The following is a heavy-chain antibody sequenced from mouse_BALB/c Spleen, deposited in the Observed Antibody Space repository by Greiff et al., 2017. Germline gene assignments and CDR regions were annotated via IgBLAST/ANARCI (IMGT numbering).Heavy chain of an antibody. J-gene: IGHJ4*01. V-gene: IGHV1-14*01. CDR3: ARWLPLYYYAMDY. Sequence: EVQLQQSGPELVKPGASVKMSCKASGYTFTSYVMHWVKQKPGQGLEWIGYINPYNDGTKYNEKFKGKATLTSDKSSSTAYMELSSLTSEDSAVYYCARWLPLYYYAMDYWGQGTSVTGSS. CDR2: INPYNDGT. CDR1: GYTFTSYV. D-gene: IGHD2-2*01.